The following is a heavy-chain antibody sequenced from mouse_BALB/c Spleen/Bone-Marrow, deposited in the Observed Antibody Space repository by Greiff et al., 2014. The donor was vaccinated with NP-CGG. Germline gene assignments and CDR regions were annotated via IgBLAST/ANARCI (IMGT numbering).Heavy chain of an antibody. CDR2: IDPANGNT. V-gene: IGHV14-3*02. CDR1: GFNIKDTY. CDR3: ASYVYGYYFDY. Sequence: EVQLQQSGAELVKPGASVKLSCTASGFNIKDTYMHWVKQRPGQGLEWIGRIDPANGNTKYDPKFQGEATITADTSSNTAYLQLSSLTSEDTAVYYCASYVYGYYFDYWGQGTTLTVSS. D-gene: IGHD2-2*01. J-gene: IGHJ2*01.